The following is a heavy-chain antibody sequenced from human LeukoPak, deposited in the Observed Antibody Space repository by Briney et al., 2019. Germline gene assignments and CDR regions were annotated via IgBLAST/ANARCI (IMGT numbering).Heavy chain of an antibody. CDR3: ARDYGSGWHDFDY. CDR2: LSSGSRYI. D-gene: IGHD6-19*01. Sequence: GGSLTLSCAASGFTFSNYGLNWVRQAPGKGLEWVSSLSSGSRYIYYADSVKGRFTISRDNTRNSLYLQMNSLRGEDTAVYYCARDYGSGWHDFDYGGQGTLVTVSS. CDR1: GFTFSNYG. J-gene: IGHJ4*02. V-gene: IGHV3-21*01.